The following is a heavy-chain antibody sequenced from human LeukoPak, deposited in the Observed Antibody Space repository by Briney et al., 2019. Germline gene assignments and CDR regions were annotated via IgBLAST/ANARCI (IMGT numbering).Heavy chain of an antibody. D-gene: IGHD3-22*01. CDR2: IYHSGST. V-gene: IGHV4-4*02. CDR1: GGSISSSNW. J-gene: IGHJ4*02. CDR3: AREASNYYDSSGYFY. Sequence: SETLSLTCAVSGGSISSSNWWSWVRQPPGKGLEWIGEIYHSGSTNYNPSLKSRVTISVDKSKNQFSLKLSSVTAADTAVYYCAREASNYYDSSGYFYWGQGTLVTVSS.